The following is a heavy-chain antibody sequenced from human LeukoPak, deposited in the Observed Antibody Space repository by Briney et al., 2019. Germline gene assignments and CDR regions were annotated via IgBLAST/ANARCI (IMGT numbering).Heavy chain of an antibody. CDR3: AKLPRRLVGATSNWFDP. CDR1: GFTFSSYE. Sequence: PGGSLRLSCAASGFTFSSYEMNWVRQAPGKGLEWVSAISGSGGSTYYADFVKGRFTISRDNSKNTLYLQMNSLRAEDTAVYYCAKLPRRLVGATSNWFDPWGQGTLVTVSS. J-gene: IGHJ5*02. V-gene: IGHV3-23*01. D-gene: IGHD1-26*01. CDR2: ISGSGGST.